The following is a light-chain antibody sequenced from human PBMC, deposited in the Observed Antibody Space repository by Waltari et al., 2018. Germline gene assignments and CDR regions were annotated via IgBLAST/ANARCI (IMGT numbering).Light chain of an antibody. J-gene: IGLJ3*02. V-gene: IGLV2-14*03. Sequence: QSVVTQPDFVSGSPGPSITLPCTLPPPYIKTYNLVSWYQKYPGKAPRLIIYDVSARPSGISSRFSGSKSGNTASLTISGLQAEDEADYYCSSFASTTTVFGGGTKVTVL. CDR3: SSFASTTTV. CDR2: DVS. CDR1: PPYIKTYNL.